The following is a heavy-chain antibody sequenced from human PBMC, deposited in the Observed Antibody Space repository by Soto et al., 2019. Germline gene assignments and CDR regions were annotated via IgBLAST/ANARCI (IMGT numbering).Heavy chain of an antibody. D-gene: IGHD2-15*01. V-gene: IGHV6-1*01. CDR2: TYFRSRWYN. CDR1: GDSVSSNTAA. CDR3: ARAYCSGGSCSTAHFDY. Sequence: SQTLSLTCAISGDSVSSNTAAWHWIRQSPSRGLEWLGRTYFRSRWYNDYAVSVKSRITINADTSKNQFSLKLSSVTAADTAVYYCARAYCSGGSCSTAHFDYWGQGTLVTVS. J-gene: IGHJ4*02.